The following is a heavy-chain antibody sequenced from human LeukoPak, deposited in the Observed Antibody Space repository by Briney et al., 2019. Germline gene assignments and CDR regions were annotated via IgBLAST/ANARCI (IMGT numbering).Heavy chain of an antibody. J-gene: IGHJ4*02. CDR2: ISNSGRTI. D-gene: IGHD4-17*01. Sequence: GGSLRLSCAASGFTFSDYYMSWIRQAPGKGLEWVSYISNSGRTIKYADSVKGRFTISRDHAKNSLSLHMSSLRAEDTGVYYCARDRTRTTVIGPDVDYWGQGTLVTVSS. V-gene: IGHV3-11*01. CDR1: GFTFSDYY. CDR3: ARDRTRTTVIGPDVDY.